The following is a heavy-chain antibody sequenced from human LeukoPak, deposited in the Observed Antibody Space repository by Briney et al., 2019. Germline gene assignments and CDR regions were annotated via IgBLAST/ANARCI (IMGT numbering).Heavy chain of an antibody. CDR3: ARHRVYDYVWGSYRYNPSYFDY. D-gene: IGHD3-16*02. Sequence: PSETLSLTCAVYGGSFSGYYWSWIRQPPGKGLEWIGEINHSGSTNYNPSLKSRVTISVDTSKNQFSLKLSSVTAADTAVYYCARHRVYDYVWGSYRYNPSYFDYWGQGTLVTVSS. CDR2: INHSGST. CDR1: GGSFSGYY. J-gene: IGHJ4*02. V-gene: IGHV4-34*01.